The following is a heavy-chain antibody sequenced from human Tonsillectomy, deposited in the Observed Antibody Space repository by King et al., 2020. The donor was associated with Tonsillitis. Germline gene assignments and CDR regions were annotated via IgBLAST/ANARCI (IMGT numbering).Heavy chain of an antibody. V-gene: IGHV1-18*04. J-gene: IGHJ4*02. Sequence: QLVQSGAEVKKPGASVKVSCKASGYTFTSYGISWVRQAPGQGLEWMGWISAYNGNTNYAQKLQGRVTMTTDTSTSTAYMELRSLRSDDTAVYYCARVYYDYIWGSYRYTAVDYCGQGTLVTVSS. CDR3: ARVYYDYIWGSYRYTAVDY. D-gene: IGHD3-16*02. CDR1: GYTFTSYG. CDR2: ISAYNGNT.